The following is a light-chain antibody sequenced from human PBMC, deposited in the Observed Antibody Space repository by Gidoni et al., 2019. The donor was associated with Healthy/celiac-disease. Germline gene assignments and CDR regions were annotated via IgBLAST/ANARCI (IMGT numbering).Light chain of an antibody. CDR2: AAS. CDR1: QSISSY. CDR3: QQSYSTPG. V-gene: IGKV1-39*01. Sequence: DIQMTQSPSSLSASVGGRVTITCRASQSISSYLNWYQQKPGKAPKLLIYAASSLQSGVPSRFSGSGSGTDFTLTISSLQPEDFAAYYCQQSYSTPGFGQXTKVEIK. J-gene: IGKJ1*01.